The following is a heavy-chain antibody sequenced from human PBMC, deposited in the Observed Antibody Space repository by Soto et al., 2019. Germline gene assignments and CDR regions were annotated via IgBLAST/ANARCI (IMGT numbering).Heavy chain of an antibody. V-gene: IGHV4-34*01. D-gene: IGHD6-6*01. CDR2: INHSGST. Sequence: QVQLQQWGAGLLKPSETLSLTCAVYGGSFSGYYWSWIRQPPGKGLEWIGEINHSGSTNYNPSLKSRVTISVDTSKNQFSLKLSSVTAAETAVYYCARGAARPPYYYYGMDVWGQGTTVTVSS. CDR3: ARGAARPPYYYYGMDV. J-gene: IGHJ6*02. CDR1: GGSFSGYY.